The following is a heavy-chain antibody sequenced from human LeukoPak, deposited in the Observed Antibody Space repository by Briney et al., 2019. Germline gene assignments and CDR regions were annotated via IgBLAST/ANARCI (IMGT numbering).Heavy chain of an antibody. CDR1: AYSFTTYS. V-gene: IGHV5-51*01. CDR3: AREGVGLDGSMAA. J-gene: IGHJ5*02. CDR2: IYSGDSDT. Sequence: GESLQISSNASAYSFTTYSIVWMRRIPGKAREWMGIIYSGDSDTRNSPSFQGQVTISADKSISTAYLQWSSLKALDTAMYYCAREGVGLDGSMAAWGQGTLVTVSS. D-gene: IGHD3-10*01.